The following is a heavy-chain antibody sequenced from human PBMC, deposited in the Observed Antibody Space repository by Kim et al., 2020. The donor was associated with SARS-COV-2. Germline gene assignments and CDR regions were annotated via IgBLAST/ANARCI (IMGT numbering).Heavy chain of an antibody. Sequence: GGSLRLSCAASGFTFSSYGINWVRQAAGKGLEWVSHISSSSGTIDYEDSVKGRFTISRDNAKNSAYLQMNSLRDEDTAVYYCAREGLDYWGRGTLVTVPS. J-gene: IGHJ4*02. CDR3: AREGLDY. CDR2: ISSSSGTI. V-gene: IGHV3-48*02. CDR1: GFTFSSYG.